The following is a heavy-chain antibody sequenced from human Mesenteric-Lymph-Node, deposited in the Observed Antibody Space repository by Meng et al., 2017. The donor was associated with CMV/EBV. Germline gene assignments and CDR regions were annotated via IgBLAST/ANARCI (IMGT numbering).Heavy chain of an antibody. J-gene: IGHJ6*02. CDR2: FYNGGNT. D-gene: IGHD3-3*01. Sequence: GESLKISCAASGFTVSSNYMSWVRQAPGKGLEWVSIFYNGGNTYYAASVKGRFTISTDNPKNTLYLQMNSLRAGDTAVYYCASPGITIFGVVRGWYYYGMDVWGQGTTVTVSS. CDR3: ASPGITIFGVVRGWYYYGMDV. CDR1: GFTVSSNY. V-gene: IGHV3-53*01.